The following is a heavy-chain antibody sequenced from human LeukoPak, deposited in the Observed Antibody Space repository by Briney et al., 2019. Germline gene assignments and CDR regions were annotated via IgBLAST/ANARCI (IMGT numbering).Heavy chain of an antibody. CDR2: IYYSGST. D-gene: IGHD4-23*01. CDR1: GGSISSGGYY. CDR3: ARIDYGGKPFDY. Sequence: SQALSLTCTVSGGSISSGGYYWSWIRQHPGKGLEWIGYIYYSGSTYYNPSLKSRVTISVDTSKNQFSLKLSSVTAADTAVYYCARIDYGGKPFDYWGQGTLVTVSS. V-gene: IGHV4-31*03. J-gene: IGHJ4*02.